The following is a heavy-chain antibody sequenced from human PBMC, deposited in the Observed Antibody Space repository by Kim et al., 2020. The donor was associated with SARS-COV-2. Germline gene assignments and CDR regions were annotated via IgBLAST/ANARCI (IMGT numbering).Heavy chain of an antibody. J-gene: IGHJ5*02. Sequence: GGSLRLSCRASGFMLSSYWMHWVRQAPGKGLEWVSRLNTDGSTTTFGDAVAGRFAVSRDNVRKTTFLQMNSLRPDDSGVYYCARAPCTTKNCYPDLWG. CDR2: LNTDGSTT. CDR1: GFMLSSYW. CDR3: ARAPCTTKNCYPDL. V-gene: IGHV3-74*03. D-gene: IGHD2-21*02.